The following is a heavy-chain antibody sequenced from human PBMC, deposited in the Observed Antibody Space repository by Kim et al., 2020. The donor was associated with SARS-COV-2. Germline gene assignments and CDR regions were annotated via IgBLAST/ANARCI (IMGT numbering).Heavy chain of an antibody. CDR3: ARLEEGFDY. CDR2: WYN. Sequence: WYNDYAVSVKSRITINPDTSKNQFSLQLNSVTPEDTPVYYCARLEEGFDYWGQGTLVTVSS. D-gene: IGHD3-3*01. V-gene: IGHV6-1*01. J-gene: IGHJ4*02.